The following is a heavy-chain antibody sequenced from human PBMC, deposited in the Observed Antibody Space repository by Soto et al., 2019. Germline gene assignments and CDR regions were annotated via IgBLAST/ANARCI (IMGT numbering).Heavy chain of an antibody. J-gene: IGHJ4*02. V-gene: IGHV1-18*01. Sequence: QVQLVQSGAEVKKPGASVKVSCKASGYTFTHYGITWVRQAPGQGLEWTGWINAYVGETKSAQKYQGRITVTMDTPTKTAYLELRSLRSDDTAVYYCARGDGDNLAYWGQGTLVRVSA. CDR3: ARGDGDNLAY. D-gene: IGHD1-1*01. CDR2: INAYVGET. CDR1: GYTFTHYG.